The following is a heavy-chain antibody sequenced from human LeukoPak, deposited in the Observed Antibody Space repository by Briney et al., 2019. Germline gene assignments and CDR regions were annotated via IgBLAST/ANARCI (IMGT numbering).Heavy chain of an antibody. CDR1: GYTFTGYY. J-gene: IGHJ6*02. Sequence: ASVKVSCKASGYTFTGYYMHWVRQAPGQGLEWMGWMNPNSGNTGYAQKFQGRVTMTRNTSISTAYMELSSLRSEDTAVYYCARVIYDFWSGYYSSYGMDVWGQGTTVTVSS. CDR2: MNPNSGNT. V-gene: IGHV1-8*02. D-gene: IGHD3-3*01. CDR3: ARVIYDFWSGYYSSYGMDV.